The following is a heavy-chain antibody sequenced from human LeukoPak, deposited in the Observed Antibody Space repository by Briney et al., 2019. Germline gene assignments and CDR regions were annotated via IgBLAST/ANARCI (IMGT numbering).Heavy chain of an antibody. V-gene: IGHV1-69*13. CDR3: ARDPLTYCSSTSCRPD. J-gene: IGHJ4*02. CDR2: IIPIFGTA. Sequence: SVKVSCKASGGAFSSYAISWVRQAPGQGLEWMGGIIPIFGTANYAQKFQGRVTITADESTSTAYMELSSLRSEDTAVYYCARDPLTYCSSTSCRPDWGQGTLVTVSS. D-gene: IGHD2-2*01. CDR1: GGAFSSYA.